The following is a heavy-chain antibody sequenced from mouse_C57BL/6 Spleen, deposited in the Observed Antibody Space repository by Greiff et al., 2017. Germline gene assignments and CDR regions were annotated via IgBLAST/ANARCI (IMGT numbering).Heavy chain of an antibody. V-gene: IGHV5-12*01. CDR3: ARRGVNY. J-gene: IGHJ4*01. CDR2: ISNGGGST. CDR1: GFTFSDYY. Sequence: EVMLVESGGGLVQPGGSLKLSCAASGFTFSDYYMYWVRQTPEKRLEWVAYISNGGGSTYYPDTVKGRFTISRDNAKNTLYLQMSRLKSEDTAMYYCARRGVNYWGQGTSVTVSS. D-gene: IGHD2-13*01.